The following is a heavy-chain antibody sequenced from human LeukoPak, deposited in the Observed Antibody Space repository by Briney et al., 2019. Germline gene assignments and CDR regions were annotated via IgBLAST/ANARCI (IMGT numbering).Heavy chain of an antibody. CDR2: IYHSGST. CDR1: GGSISSGGYY. CDR3: ARRVGAKDYFDY. Sequence: SQTLSLTCTVSGGSISSGGYYWSWIRQPPGKGLEWIGYIYHSGSTYYNPSLKSRVTVSVDRSKNQFSLKLSSVTAADPAVYYCARRVGAKDYFDYLGQGTLVTVSS. V-gene: IGHV4-30-2*01. J-gene: IGHJ4*02. D-gene: IGHD1-26*01.